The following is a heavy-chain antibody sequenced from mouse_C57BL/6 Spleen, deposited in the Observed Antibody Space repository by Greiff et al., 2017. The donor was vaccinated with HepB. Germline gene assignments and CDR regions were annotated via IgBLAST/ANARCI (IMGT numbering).Heavy chain of an antibody. V-gene: IGHV14-1*01. Sequence: EVQRVESGAELVRPGASVKLSCTASGFNIKDYYMHWVKQRPEQGLEWIGRIDPEDGDTEYAPKFQGKATMTADTSSNTAYLQLSSLTSEDTAVYYCTTGIYYDHGQGSFDYWGQGTTLTVSS. CDR3: TTGIYYDHGQGSFDY. D-gene: IGHD2-4*01. CDR1: GFNIKDYY. CDR2: IDPEDGDT. J-gene: IGHJ2*01.